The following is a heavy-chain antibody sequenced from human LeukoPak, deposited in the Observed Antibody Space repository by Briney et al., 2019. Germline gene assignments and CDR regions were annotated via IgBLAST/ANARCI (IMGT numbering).Heavy chain of an antibody. Sequence: GRSLRLSCAASGFTFSSYAVHWVRQAPGKGLEWVAVISYDGSNKYYADSVKGRFTISRDNSKNTLYLQMNSLRAEDTAVYYCARDLEGYSSGWTHFQHWGQGTLVTVSS. D-gene: IGHD6-19*01. CDR3: ARDLEGYSSGWTHFQH. V-gene: IGHV3-30*04. CDR2: ISYDGSNK. CDR1: GFTFSSYA. J-gene: IGHJ1*01.